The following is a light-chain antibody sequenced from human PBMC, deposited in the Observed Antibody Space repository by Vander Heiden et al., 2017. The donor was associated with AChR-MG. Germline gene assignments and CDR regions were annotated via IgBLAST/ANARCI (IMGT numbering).Light chain of an antibody. V-gene: IGLV1-40*01. CDR3: QSYDSSLSGSV. CDR1: SSNIGTGYD. CDR2: GNN. Sequence: QSVLAQSPSVPGAPGQTVTISCTGTSSNIGTGYDVHWYQQHPGPAPKLLISGNNNRHSGVPDRFSGSKSGTSASLAITGLQAEDEADYYCQSYDSSLSGSVFGGGSKLTVL. J-gene: IGLJ3*02.